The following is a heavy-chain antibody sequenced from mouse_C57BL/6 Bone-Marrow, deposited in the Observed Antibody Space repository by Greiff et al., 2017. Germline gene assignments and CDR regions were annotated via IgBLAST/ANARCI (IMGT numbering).Heavy chain of an antibody. CDR3: SLDAY. CDR2: IRLKSDNYAT. CDR1: GFTFSNYW. V-gene: IGHV6-3*01. J-gene: IGHJ3*01. Sequence: EVKFEESGGGLVQPGGSMKLSCVASGFTFSNYWMNWVRQSPEKGLEWVAQIRLKSDNYATHYAESVKGRFTISRDDSKSSVYLQMNNLRAEDTGIYYCSLDAYWGQGTLVTVSA.